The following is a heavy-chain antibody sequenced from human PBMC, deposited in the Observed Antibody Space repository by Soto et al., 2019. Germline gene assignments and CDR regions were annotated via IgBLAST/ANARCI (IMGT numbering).Heavy chain of an antibody. J-gene: IGHJ4*02. CDR3: ARGGCSTSWLGLLGTGAHGVEIDY. D-gene: IGHD6-13*01. CDR1: GYTFISYG. Sequence: QVPLVQSGAEVKKTGASVEVSCKASGYTFISYGISWVRQAPGQGLEWVGWISPYNGKTNYAQKFQGRVTLTTETSTSTAYLDLRSLRSDDTAVYYCARGGCSTSWLGLLGTGAHGVEIDYWCQGTLVTVSS. CDR2: ISPYNGKT. V-gene: IGHV1-18*01.